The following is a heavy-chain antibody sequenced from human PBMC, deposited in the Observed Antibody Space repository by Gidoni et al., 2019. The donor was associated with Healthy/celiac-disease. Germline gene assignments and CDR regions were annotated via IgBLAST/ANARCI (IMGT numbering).Heavy chain of an antibody. CDR2: ISYDGSNK. V-gene: IGHV3-30*03. Sequence: QVQLVESGGGVVQPGRSLRLSCAASGFTFSSYGMHWVRQAPGKGLEWVAVISYDGSNKYDADSVKGRFTISRDNSKNTLYLQMNSLRAEDTAVYYCARESGSWAYYYYYYMDVWGKGTTVTVSS. J-gene: IGHJ6*03. D-gene: IGHD1-26*01. CDR1: GFTFSSYG. CDR3: ARESGSWAYYYYYYMDV.